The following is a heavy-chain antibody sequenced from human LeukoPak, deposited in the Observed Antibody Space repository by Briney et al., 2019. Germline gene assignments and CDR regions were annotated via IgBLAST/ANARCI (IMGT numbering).Heavy chain of an antibody. J-gene: IGHJ4*02. CDR2: IYYSGST. Sequence: PSETLSLTCTVSGGSISSSSYYWGWIRQPPGKGLEWIGSIYYSGSTYYNPSLKSRVTISVDTSKNQFSLKLSSVTAADTAVYYCARPGTKWLRFYYFDYWGQGTLVTVSS. V-gene: IGHV4-39*01. CDR1: GGSISSSSYY. CDR3: ARPGTKWLRFYYFDY. D-gene: IGHD5-12*01.